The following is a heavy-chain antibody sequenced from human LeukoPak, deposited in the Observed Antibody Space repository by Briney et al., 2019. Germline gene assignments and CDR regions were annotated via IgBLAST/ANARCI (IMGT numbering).Heavy chain of an antibody. Sequence: PGGSLRLSCAASGFTFSSYWMHWVRQPPGKGLVCVSSITTDVSSTTYAASVKGRFTVSRHNAKNTLYLQMNSLRAEDTAVYYCATGYSGNGVGYWGQGTLVTVSS. V-gene: IGHV3-74*01. CDR1: GFTFSSYW. J-gene: IGHJ4*02. D-gene: IGHD5-12*01. CDR3: ATGYSGNGVGY. CDR2: ITTDVSST.